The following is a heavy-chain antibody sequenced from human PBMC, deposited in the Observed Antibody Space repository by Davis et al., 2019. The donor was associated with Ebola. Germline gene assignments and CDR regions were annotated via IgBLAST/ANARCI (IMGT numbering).Heavy chain of an antibody. CDR2: ISSNGGST. Sequence: GESLKISCSASGFTFSSYAMHWVRQAPGKGLEYVSAISSNGGSTYYADSVKGRFTISRDNSKNTLYLQMSSLRAEDTAVYYCVNFLELVLNYWGQGTLVTVSS. CDR3: VNFLELVLNY. J-gene: IGHJ4*02. D-gene: IGHD6-6*01. CDR1: GFTFSSYA. V-gene: IGHV3-64D*06.